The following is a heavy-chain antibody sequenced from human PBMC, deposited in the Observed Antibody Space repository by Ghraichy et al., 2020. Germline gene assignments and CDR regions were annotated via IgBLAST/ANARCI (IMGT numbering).Heavy chain of an antibody. V-gene: IGHV7-4-1*02. J-gene: IGHJ5*02. CDR1: GYTFTSYA. CDR2: INTNTGNP. D-gene: IGHD3-9*01. CDR3: ARGNGLYDILTGYYIQPLIEWFDP. Sequence: ASVKVSCKASGYTFTSYAMNWVRQAPGQGLEWMGWINTNTGNPTYAQGFTGRFVFSLDTSVSTAYLQISSLKAEDTAVYYCARGNGLYDILTGYYIQPLIEWFDPWGQGTLVTVSS.